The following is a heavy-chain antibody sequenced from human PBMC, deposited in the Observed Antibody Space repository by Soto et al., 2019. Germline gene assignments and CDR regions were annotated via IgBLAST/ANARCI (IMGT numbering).Heavy chain of an antibody. CDR1: GFTFSSYW. CDR2: INSDGSST. CDR3: VRGEGGWETY. J-gene: IGHJ4*02. D-gene: IGHD6-19*01. V-gene: IGHV3-74*01. Sequence: GGSLRLSCAASGFTFSSYWMHWVRQAPGKGLVWVSRINSDGSSTTYADSVKGRFTTSRDNAKNTLYLQMNSLRAEDTAVYYCVRGEGGWETYWGQGTLVTVSS.